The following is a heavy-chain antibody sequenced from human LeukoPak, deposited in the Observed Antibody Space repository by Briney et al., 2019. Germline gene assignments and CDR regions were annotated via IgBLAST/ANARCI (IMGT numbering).Heavy chain of an antibody. CDR3: ATGYSNYYYYGMDV. D-gene: IGHD3-9*01. V-gene: IGHV3-74*01. CDR2: INTDGSSM. CDR1: GFTFSTYW. Sequence: GGSLRLSCAASGFTFSTYWMHWVRQAPGKGLVWVSRINTDGSSMSYADSVKGRFTISRDNAKNTLYLQMNSLRDEDTAMYYCATGYSNYYYYGMDVWGQGTTVTVSS. J-gene: IGHJ6*02.